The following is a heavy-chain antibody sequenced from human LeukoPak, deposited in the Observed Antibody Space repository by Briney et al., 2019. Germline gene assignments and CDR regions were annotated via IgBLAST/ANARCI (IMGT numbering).Heavy chain of an antibody. J-gene: IGHJ4*02. CDR1: GFTFSAYA. CDR2: ITGDAART. CDR3: AKEVVSQEYFDL. V-gene: IGHV3-23*01. D-gene: IGHD2/OR15-2a*01. Sequence: GGSLRLSCAASGFTFSAYAMNWVRQVPGKGLEWVSAITGDAARTHYADSVKGRFTISRDNSMNTLYLQMNSLRAEDTAIYYCAKEVVSQEYFDLWGQGTLVTVSS.